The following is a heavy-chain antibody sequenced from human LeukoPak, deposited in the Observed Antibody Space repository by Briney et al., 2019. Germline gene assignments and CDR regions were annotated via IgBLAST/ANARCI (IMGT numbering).Heavy chain of an antibody. CDR1: GFTYSSYS. D-gene: IGHD3/OR15-3a*01. Sequence: GGSLRLSCAASGFTYSSYSMSWVRQAPGKGLEWVSSISSSSSYIYYADSVKGRSTISRDNAKNSLYLQMNSLRAEDTAVYYCARVHWTDWAFDIWGQGTMVTVSS. CDR3: ARVHWTDWAFDI. V-gene: IGHV3-21*01. CDR2: ISSSSSYI. J-gene: IGHJ3*02.